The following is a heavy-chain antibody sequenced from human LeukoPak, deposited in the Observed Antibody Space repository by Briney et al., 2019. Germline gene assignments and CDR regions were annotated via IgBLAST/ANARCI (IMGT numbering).Heavy chain of an antibody. CDR3: ARGWDYDSGGRPTAYVY. D-gene: IGHD3-22*01. V-gene: IGHV1-69*13. CDR1: GGTFSNYA. J-gene: IGHJ4*02. Sequence: SVKVSCTASGGTFSNYAINWVRQAPGPGLEWMGGIIPLFGTANYAQKFQGRVTITADESTSTVYMELNSLKSEDTAVYHCARGWDYDSGGRPTAYVYWGQGALVTVSS. CDR2: IIPLFGTA.